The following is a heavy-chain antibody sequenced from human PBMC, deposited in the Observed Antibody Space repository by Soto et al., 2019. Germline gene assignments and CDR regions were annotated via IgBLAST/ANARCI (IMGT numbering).Heavy chain of an antibody. Sequence: SGPTLVNPTETLTLTCTFSVFPLISPRMSVRWIRESPGKALEWLAFIERVDDYKYYSTYLKTRHTISNDTRNNQVVLTMANIEPADTATYSCAQSIARPRRFNGMDVWGQGTTVTVSS. CDR1: VFPLISPRMS. CDR3: AQSIARPRRFNGMDV. CDR2: IERVDDYK. V-gene: IGHV2-70*12. J-gene: IGHJ6*01. D-gene: IGHD6-13*01.